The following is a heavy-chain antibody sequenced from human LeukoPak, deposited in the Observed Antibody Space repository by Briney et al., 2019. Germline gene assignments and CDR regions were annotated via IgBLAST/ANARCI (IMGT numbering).Heavy chain of an antibody. J-gene: IGHJ4*02. D-gene: IGHD6-19*01. CDR2: IHYSGST. V-gene: IGHV4-31*03. CDR3: ARDGSGWYDY. Sequence: SETLSLTCTVSGGSISSGGYYWSWIRQHPGKGLEWIGYIHYSGSTYYNPSLKSRVTISVDTSKNQFSLKLSSVTAADTAVYYCARDGSGWYDYWGQGTLVTVSS. CDR1: GGSISSGGYY.